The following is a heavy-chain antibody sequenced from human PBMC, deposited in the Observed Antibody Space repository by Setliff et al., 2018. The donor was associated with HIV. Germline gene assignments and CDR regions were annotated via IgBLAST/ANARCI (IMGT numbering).Heavy chain of an antibody. V-gene: IGHV4-61*09. Sequence: SETLSLTCTVSGGIISSDSFFWSWLRQPAGEGLEWIGHISATGSTNYNPSLKSRVTMSLDTSKNQFSLNLNTVTAADAAVYFCARAREGGKPFAFDYWGRGTLVTVSS. CDR2: ISATGST. J-gene: IGHJ4*02. CDR3: ARAREGGKPFAFDY. CDR1: GGIISSDSFF. D-gene: IGHD1-26*01.